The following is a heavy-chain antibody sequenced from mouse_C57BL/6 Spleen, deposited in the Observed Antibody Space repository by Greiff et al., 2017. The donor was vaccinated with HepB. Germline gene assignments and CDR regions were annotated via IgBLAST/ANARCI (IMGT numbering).Heavy chain of an antibody. D-gene: IGHD1-1*01. CDR3: EGGVSYGGRSWYCDV. CDR1: GYTFTSYW. CDR2: IYPGSGST. J-gene: IGHJ1*03. Sequence: QVQLQQPGAELVKPGASVKMSCKASGYTFTSYWITWVKQRPGQGLEWIGDIYPGSGSTNYNEKFKSKATLTVDTSSSTAYMQLSSLTSEDSEVFSWEGGVSYGGRSWYCDVGATGTTAPVPS. V-gene: IGHV1-55*01.